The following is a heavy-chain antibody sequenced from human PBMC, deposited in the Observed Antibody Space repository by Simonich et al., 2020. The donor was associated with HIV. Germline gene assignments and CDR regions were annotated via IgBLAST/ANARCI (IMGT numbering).Heavy chain of an antibody. CDR2: INHSGST. D-gene: IGHD4-17*01. Sequence: QVQLQQWGAGLLKPSETLSLSCAVYGGSFSGYYWSWIRQPPGKGLEWIGEINHSGSTNYNPSLKSRVTISLDTSKNQFSLKLSSVTAADTAVYYCARRHPTTVTTPYFDYWGQGTLVTVSS. J-gene: IGHJ4*02. CDR3: ARRHPTTVTTPYFDY. V-gene: IGHV4-34*01. CDR1: GGSFSGYY.